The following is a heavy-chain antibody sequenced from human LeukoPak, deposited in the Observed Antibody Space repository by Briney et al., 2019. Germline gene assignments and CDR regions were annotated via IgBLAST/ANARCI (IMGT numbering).Heavy chain of an antibody. D-gene: IGHD5-24*01. CDR1: GGSISSGGYY. CDR2: IYYSGT. J-gene: IGHJ4*02. Sequence: SETLSLTCTVPGGSISSGGYYWSWIRQHPGKGLEWIGYIYYSGTYYNPSLKSRVTISVDTSKNQFSLKLSSVTAADTAVYYCALRRDGYNSIDYWGQGTLVTVSS. CDR3: ALRRDGYNSIDY. V-gene: IGHV4-31*03.